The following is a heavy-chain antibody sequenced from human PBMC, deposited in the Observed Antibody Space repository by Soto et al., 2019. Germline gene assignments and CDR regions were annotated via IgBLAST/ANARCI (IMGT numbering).Heavy chain of an antibody. D-gene: IGHD1-26*01. Sequence: EVQLVESGGGLVKPGGSLRLSCAASGFTFSNAWMNWVRQAPGKGLEWVGRIKSKTDGGTTDYAAPVKGRFTISRDDSTHTLYLQMNSLKTEDTAVYYCTTRTLGNSGHIYWGQGTLVTVSS. V-gene: IGHV3-15*01. J-gene: IGHJ4*02. CDR2: IKSKTDGGTT. CDR1: GFTFSNAW. CDR3: TTRTLGNSGHIY.